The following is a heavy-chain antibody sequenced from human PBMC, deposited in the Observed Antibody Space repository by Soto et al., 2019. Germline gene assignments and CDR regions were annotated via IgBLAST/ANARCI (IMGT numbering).Heavy chain of an antibody. CDR3: ARDRDSSSWFDY. J-gene: IGHJ4*01. CDR2: ISYDGSNK. D-gene: IGHD6-13*01. Sequence: GGSLRLSCAASGFNFSSYAMHWVRQDPGKGLEWVAVISYDGSNKYYADSVKGRFTISRDNSKNTLYLQMNSLRAEDTAVYYCARDRDSSSWFDYWGHGTLVTVSS. V-gene: IGHV3-30*04. CDR1: GFNFSSYA.